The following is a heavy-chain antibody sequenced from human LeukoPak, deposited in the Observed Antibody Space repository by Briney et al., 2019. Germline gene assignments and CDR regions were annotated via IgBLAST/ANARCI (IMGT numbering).Heavy chain of an antibody. CDR3: ARAYDFWSGSVVDP. Sequence: ASVKVSCKASGYTFTSYDINWVRQAPGQGLEWMGWMNPNSGNTGYAQKFQGRVTMTRNTSISTAYMELSSLRSEDTAVYYCARAYDFWSGSVVDPWGQGTLVTVSS. V-gene: IGHV1-8*01. J-gene: IGHJ5*02. D-gene: IGHD3-3*01. CDR1: GYTFTSYD. CDR2: MNPNSGNT.